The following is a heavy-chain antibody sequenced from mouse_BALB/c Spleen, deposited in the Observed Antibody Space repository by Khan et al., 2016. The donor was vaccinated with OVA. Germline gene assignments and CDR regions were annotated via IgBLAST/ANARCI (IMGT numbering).Heavy chain of an antibody. CDR2: IDYSGNT. CDR1: GYSITSEYA. J-gene: IGHJ3*01. CDR3: ARKDYYDYDPFPY. V-gene: IGHV3-2*02. Sequence: EVQLQESGPGLVKPSLSLSITCTVTGYSITSEYAWNWIRQFPGNKLEWMGYIDYSGNTRFNPSLKSRTSITRDTFKNQFFLQLNSVTAEDTATYYCARKDYYDYDPFPYWGQGTLVTVSA. D-gene: IGHD2-4*01.